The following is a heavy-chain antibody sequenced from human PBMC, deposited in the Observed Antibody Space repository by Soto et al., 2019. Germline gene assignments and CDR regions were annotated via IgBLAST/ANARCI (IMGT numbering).Heavy chain of an antibody. CDR2: TYYRSKWYN. Sequence: QTLSLTCAISGDSVSSNSAAWNWIRQSPSRGLEWLGRTYYRSKWYNDYAVSVKSRITINPDTSKNQFSLQLNSVTPEDTAVYYCAREGWWFGELYSWFAPWGQGTLVTVSS. CDR1: GDSVSSNSAA. D-gene: IGHD3-10*01. CDR3: AREGWWFGELYSWFAP. V-gene: IGHV6-1*01. J-gene: IGHJ5*02.